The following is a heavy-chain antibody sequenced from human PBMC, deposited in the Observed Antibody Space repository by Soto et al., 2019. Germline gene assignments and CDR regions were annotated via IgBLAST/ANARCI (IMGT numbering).Heavy chain of an antibody. V-gene: IGHV1-18*01. CDR1: GFTFTSYG. D-gene: IGHD3-10*01. J-gene: IGHJ4*02. CDR2: ISAYNGNQ. CDR3: ASSYYYGSGSYPGY. Sequence: QVQPVESGAEVEKPGASVKVSCKASGFTFTSYGISWVGTGPGPGLEWMGWISAYNGNQNYAKKLQGSVTMTPDTSTSTAYMELRSLRSDDTAVYYCASSYYYGSGSYPGYWGQGTLVTVSS.